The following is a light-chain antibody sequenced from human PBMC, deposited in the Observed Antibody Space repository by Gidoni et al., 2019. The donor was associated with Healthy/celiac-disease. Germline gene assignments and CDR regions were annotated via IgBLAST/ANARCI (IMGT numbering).Light chain of an antibody. CDR2: AAS. Sequence: IQLPQSPSFLSASIEDRVTISCRTSQGISSYLAWYQQKQGKDAKLLLYAASTLQSGVLPRFIGSGSGTAFSITISSLQPEDFLTSYCQQLNSYPSVTFGQGTKVEIK. CDR1: QGISSY. CDR3: QQLNSYPSVT. V-gene: IGKV1-9*01. J-gene: IGKJ1*01.